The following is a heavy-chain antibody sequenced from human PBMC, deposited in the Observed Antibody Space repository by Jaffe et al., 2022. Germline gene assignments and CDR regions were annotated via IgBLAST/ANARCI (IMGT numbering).Heavy chain of an antibody. Sequence: QLQLQESGPGLVKPSETLSLTCTVSGGSISSSSYYWGWIRQPPGKGLEWIGNIYYSGTTYYNPSLKSRVTISVDTPKNQFSLRLSSVTAADTAVYYCARRGLSRYFDSWGQGTLVTVSS. J-gene: IGHJ4*02. CDR2: IYYSGTT. D-gene: IGHD3-16*01. CDR3: ARRGLSRYFDS. V-gene: IGHV4-39*01. CDR1: GGSISSSSYY.